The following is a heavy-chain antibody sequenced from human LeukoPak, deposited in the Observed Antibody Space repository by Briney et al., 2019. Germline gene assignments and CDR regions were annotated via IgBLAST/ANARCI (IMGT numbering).Heavy chain of an antibody. V-gene: IGHV4-39*07. Sequence: PSETLSLPCTVSGGSISSSSFFWGWIRPPPGKGLGGVGGIYHNGGPHYKPSLKSRVTISVDTSKNQFSLKLSSVTAADTAVYYCARAPSGDDYVWGSYRYGAYYYYMDVWGKGTTVTVSS. D-gene: IGHD3-16*02. CDR1: GGSISSSSFF. CDR3: ARAPSGDDYVWGSYRYGAYYYYMDV. J-gene: IGHJ6*03. CDR2: IYHNGGP.